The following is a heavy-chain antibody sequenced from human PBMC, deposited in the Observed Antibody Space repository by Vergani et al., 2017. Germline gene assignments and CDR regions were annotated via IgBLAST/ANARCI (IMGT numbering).Heavy chain of an antibody. CDR3: ARGKSTRYSSSLSEPIYCYYYMDV. V-gene: IGHV4-4*07. CDR2: IYTRGST. Sequence: QVQLQESGPGLVKPSETLSPTCTVSGSSISSYYWSRIRQPAGKGLEWIGRIYTRGSTNYNPSLKSRVTMSVDTSKNKLSLKLSSVTDADTAVYYCARGKSTRYSSSLSEPIYCYYYMDVWGKGTTVTVSS. CDR1: GSSISSYY. D-gene: IGHD6-13*01. J-gene: IGHJ6*03.